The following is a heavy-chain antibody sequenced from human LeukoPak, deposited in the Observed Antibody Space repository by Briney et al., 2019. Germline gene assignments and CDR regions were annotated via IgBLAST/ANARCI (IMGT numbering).Heavy chain of an antibody. CDR2: IYPGDSDT. J-gene: IGHJ4*02. Sequence: GESLKISCKGSGYSFTSYWIGWVRQMPGKGLEWMGIIYPGDSDTRYSPSFQGQVTISADKSISTAYLQWSSLMASDTAMYYCASNYDRSGYGVAPYDYCGQGTLVTVSS. D-gene: IGHD3-22*01. V-gene: IGHV5-51*01. CDR1: GYSFTSYW. CDR3: ASNYDRSGYGVAPYDY.